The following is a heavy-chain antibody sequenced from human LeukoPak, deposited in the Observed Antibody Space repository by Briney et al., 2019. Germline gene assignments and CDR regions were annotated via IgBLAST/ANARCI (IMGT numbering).Heavy chain of an antibody. D-gene: IGHD5-24*01. V-gene: IGHV1-2*02. J-gene: IGHJ6*04. CDR3: ARVGRLETKYYYYGMDV. CDR1: GYTLTGYY. CDR2: INPNSGGT. Sequence: ASVKVSCKASGYTLTGYYMHWVRQAPGQGLEWMGWINPNSGGTNYAQKFQGRVTMTRDTSISTAYMELSRLRSDDTAVYYCARVGRLETKYYYYGMDVWGKGTTVTVSS.